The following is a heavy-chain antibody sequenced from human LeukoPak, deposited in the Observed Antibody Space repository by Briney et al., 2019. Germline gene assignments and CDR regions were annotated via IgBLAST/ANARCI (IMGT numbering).Heavy chain of an antibody. CDR1: GFTFSSYS. J-gene: IGHJ5*02. CDR2: ISSSSSYI. CDR3: ARGTSEYSSSRGSFP. Sequence: GGSLRLSCAASGFTFSSYSMNWVRQAPGKGLEWVSSISSSSSYIYYADSVKVRFTISRDNAKNSLYLQMNSLRAEDTAVYYCARGTSEYSSSRGSFPWGQGTLVTVSS. D-gene: IGHD6-13*01. V-gene: IGHV3-21*01.